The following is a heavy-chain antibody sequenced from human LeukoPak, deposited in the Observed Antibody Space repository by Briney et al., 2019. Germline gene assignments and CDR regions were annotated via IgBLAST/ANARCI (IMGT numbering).Heavy chain of an antibody. Sequence: GASVKVSCKASGYTFTSYYMHWVRQAPGQGLEWMGIINPSGGSTSYAQKFQGRVTMTRDTSTSTVYMELSSLRSEDTAVYYCARGVVVPAAPPYYFDYWGQGTLVTVSS. CDR2: INPSGGST. D-gene: IGHD2-2*01. J-gene: IGHJ4*02. CDR3: ARGVVVPAAPPYYFDY. V-gene: IGHV1-46*01. CDR1: GYTFTSYY.